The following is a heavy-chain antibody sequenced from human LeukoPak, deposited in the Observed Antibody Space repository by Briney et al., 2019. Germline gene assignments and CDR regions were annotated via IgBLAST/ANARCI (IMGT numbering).Heavy chain of an antibody. CDR3: ARAEQQLVRGPYYYYGMDV. D-gene: IGHD6-13*01. CDR1: GFTFSSYS. J-gene: IGHJ6*02. V-gene: IGHV3-48*04. Sequence: GGSLRLSCAASGFTFSSYSMTWVRQAPGKGLEWVSYISSSSSTIYYADSVKGRFTISRDNAKNSLYLQMNSLRAEDTAVYYCARAEQQLVRGPYYYYGMDVWGQGTTVTVSS. CDR2: ISSSSSTI.